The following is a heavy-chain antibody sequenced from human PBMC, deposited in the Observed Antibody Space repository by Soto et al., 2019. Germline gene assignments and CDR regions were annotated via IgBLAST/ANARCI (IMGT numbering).Heavy chain of an antibody. CDR1: GGSISSYY. Sequence: SETLSLTCTVSGGSISSYYWSWIRQPAGKGLEWIGRIYTSGSTNYNPSLKSRVTMSVDTSKNQFSLKRSSVTAADTAVYYCAMGADILTGYYYFDYWGQGTLVTVSS. CDR3: AMGADILTGYYYFDY. CDR2: IYTSGST. V-gene: IGHV4-4*07. J-gene: IGHJ4*02. D-gene: IGHD3-9*01.